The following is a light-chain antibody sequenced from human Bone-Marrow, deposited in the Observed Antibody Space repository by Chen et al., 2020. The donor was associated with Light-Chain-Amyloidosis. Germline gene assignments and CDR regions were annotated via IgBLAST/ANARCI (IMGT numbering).Light chain of an antibody. CDR1: DLPTKY. Sequence: YDLTHPPSVSVPPRHTATFNCSGDDLPTKYAYWYQQKTGQAPVLVIHRDTERPSGISERFSGSSSGTTATLTISGVQAEDEADYHCQSADSSGTYEVIFGGGTKLTVL. J-gene: IGLJ2*01. CDR3: QSADSSGTYEVI. CDR2: RDT. V-gene: IGLV3-25*03.